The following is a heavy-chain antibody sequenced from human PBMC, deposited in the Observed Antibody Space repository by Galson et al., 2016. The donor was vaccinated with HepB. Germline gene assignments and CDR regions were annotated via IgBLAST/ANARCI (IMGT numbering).Heavy chain of an antibody. CDR2: INAGNGNT. J-gene: IGHJ4*02. D-gene: IGHD6-19*01. CDR3: ARVGGTPFRYFDY. Sequence: SVKVSCKASGYTFTSYAMHWVRQAPGQRLEWMGWINAGNGNTKFSQKFQGRVIITRDRSASTAYMELSSLRPEDTAVYYCARVGGTPFRYFDYWGQGTLVTVSS. V-gene: IGHV1-3*01. CDR1: GYTFTSYA.